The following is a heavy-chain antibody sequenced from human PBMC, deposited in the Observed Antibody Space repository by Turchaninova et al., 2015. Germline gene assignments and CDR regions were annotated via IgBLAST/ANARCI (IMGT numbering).Heavy chain of an antibody. Sequence: QITLTESGPTRVRPTQTLPLTCPFSGFSLSTSGVGVGWLRPPPGKALEWLALIYWDDDKRYSPSLKTRLTITKDTSNNRVVLTMTNMDPVDTATYYCAHRRPNSGGWDTGVFDYWGQGTLVPVSS. CDR2: IYWDDDK. V-gene: IGHV2-5*02. CDR1: GFSLSTSGVG. CDR3: AHRRPNSGGWDTGVFDY. D-gene: IGHD6-19*01. J-gene: IGHJ4*02.